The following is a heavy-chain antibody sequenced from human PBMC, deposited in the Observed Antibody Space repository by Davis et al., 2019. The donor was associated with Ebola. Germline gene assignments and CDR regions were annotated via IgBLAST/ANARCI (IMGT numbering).Heavy chain of an antibody. J-gene: IGHJ3*02. CDR2: ISSSSSYI. CDR1: GFTFSSYS. Sequence: PGGSLRLSCAASGFTFSSYSMNWVRQAPGKGLEWVSSISSSSSYIYYADSVKGRFTISRDNAKQSLYLQLNSLRAEDTAVYYCAREGVYCSGGSCYSVAFDIWGQGTMVTDSS. CDR3: AREGVYCSGGSCYSVAFDI. D-gene: IGHD2-15*01. V-gene: IGHV3-21*01.